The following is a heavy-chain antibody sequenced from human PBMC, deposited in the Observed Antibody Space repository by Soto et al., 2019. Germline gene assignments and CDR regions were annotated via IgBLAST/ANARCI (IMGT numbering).Heavy chain of an antibody. CDR3: ARVALPISRSVCCLDY. V-gene: IGHV3-72*01. Sequence: HPGGSLRLSCAASGFTFSDHYMDWVRQAPGKGLEWVGRTRNKANSYTTEYAASVKGRFTISRDDSKNSLYLQMNSLKTEDTAVYYCARVALPISRSVCCLDYWGQGTLVTVSS. D-gene: IGHD3-16*01. J-gene: IGHJ4*02. CDR2: TRNKANSYTT. CDR1: GFTFSDHY.